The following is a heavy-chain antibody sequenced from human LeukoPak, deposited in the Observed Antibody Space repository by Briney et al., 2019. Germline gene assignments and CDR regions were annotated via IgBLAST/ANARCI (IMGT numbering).Heavy chain of an antibody. J-gene: IGHJ4*02. CDR3: ARHPSRLSRGTPDY. Sequence: ASGKVSCKASGYTFTSYDISWVRQASGQGLEWMGWISACNGNTNYAQKLQGRVTMTTYTPTSRAYMELRSLTSDDTAVYSCARHPSRLSRGTPDYWGPGTLVTVSS. V-gene: IGHV1-18*01. CDR1: GYTFTSYD. CDR2: ISACNGNT. D-gene: IGHD2-15*01.